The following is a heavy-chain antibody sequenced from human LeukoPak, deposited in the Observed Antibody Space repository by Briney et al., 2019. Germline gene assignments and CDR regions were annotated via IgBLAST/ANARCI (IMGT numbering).Heavy chain of an antibody. CDR1: GITFNAYA. CDR3: AKGTYSSGWRGALDAFDI. V-gene: IGHV3-23*01. CDR2: ISGSGGST. D-gene: IGHD6-19*01. Sequence: GGSLRLSCAASGITFNAYAVSWVRQAPGKGLEWVSAISGSGGSTYYADSVKGRFTISRDNSKNTLYLQMNGLRAEDTAVYYCAKGTYSSGWRGALDAFDIWGQGTMVTVSS. J-gene: IGHJ3*02.